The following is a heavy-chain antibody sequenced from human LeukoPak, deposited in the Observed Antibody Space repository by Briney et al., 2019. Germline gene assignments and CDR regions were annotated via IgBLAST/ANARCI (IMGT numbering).Heavy chain of an antibody. D-gene: IGHD1-7*01. CDR1: GFTFSSCW. J-gene: IGHJ4*02. CDR2: INSDGSST. CDR3: ARVTSLTGTILDS. Sequence: GGSLRLSCAASGFTFSSCWMHWVRHDPGKGLVWVARINSDGSSTSYADSVKGRFTISRDNAKNTLYLQMSSLRVEDTAVYYCARVTSLTGTILDSWGQGTLVTVSS. V-gene: IGHV3-74*01.